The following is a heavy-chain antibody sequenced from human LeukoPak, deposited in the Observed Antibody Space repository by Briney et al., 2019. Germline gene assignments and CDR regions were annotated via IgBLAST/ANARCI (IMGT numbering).Heavy chain of an antibody. Sequence: SVKVSCKASGDTFSNYAISWVRQAPGQGLEWMGGIIPIFGTANYAQNLQGRVKITADESTNTAYMELSSLRSEDTAVYYCARGPYYYDSSGYSLSPGFDYWGQGTLVTVSS. CDR2: IIPIFGTA. CDR1: GDTFSNYA. CDR3: ARGPYYYDSSGYSLSPGFDY. J-gene: IGHJ4*02. V-gene: IGHV1-69*13. D-gene: IGHD3-22*01.